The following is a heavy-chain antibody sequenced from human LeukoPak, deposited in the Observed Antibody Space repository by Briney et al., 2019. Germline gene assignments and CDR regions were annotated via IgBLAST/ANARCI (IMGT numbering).Heavy chain of an antibody. CDR3: ARRKYSSGWYRDYYYMDV. D-gene: IGHD6-19*01. J-gene: IGHJ6*03. V-gene: IGHV3-74*01. Sequence: GGSLRLSCAASGFTFSSYWMHWVRQAPGRGLVWVSRINSDGSSTSYADSVKGRFTISRDNAKNTLYLQMNSLRAEDTAVYYCARRKYSSGWYRDYYYMDVWGKGTTVTVSS. CDR2: INSDGSST. CDR1: GFTFSSYW.